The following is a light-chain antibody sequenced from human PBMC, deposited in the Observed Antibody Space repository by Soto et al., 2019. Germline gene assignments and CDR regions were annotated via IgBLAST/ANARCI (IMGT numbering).Light chain of an antibody. Sequence: EIVLTQSPDTLSLSPGERATLSCRASQSVSSSYLAWYQQKPGQAPRLLMSAASSRATGIPDRFSGSGSGTEFTLTISSLQSEDFAVYYCQQYNNWPQTFGQGTKVDIK. J-gene: IGKJ1*01. V-gene: IGKV3-20*01. CDR2: AAS. CDR1: QSVSSSY. CDR3: QQYNNWPQT.